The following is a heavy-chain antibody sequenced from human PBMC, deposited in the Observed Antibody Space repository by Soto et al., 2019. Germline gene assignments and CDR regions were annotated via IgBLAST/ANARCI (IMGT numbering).Heavy chain of an antibody. CDR3: ARDITMNPKFDY. Sequence: SETLSLTCAVYGGSFSGYYWSWIRQPPGKGLEWIGEINHSGSTNYNPSLKSRVTISVDKSKNQFSLKLSSVTAADTAVYYCARDITMNPKFDYWGQGTLVTVSS. J-gene: IGHJ4*02. CDR1: GGSFSGYY. D-gene: IGHD3-22*01. V-gene: IGHV4-34*01. CDR2: INHSGST.